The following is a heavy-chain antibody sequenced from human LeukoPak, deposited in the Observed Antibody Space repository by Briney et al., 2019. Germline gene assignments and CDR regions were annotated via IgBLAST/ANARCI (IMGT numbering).Heavy chain of an antibody. CDR1: GFTVSSNY. CDR2: IYSGGST. J-gene: IGHJ4*02. CDR3: ARRIAARRGYYFDY. Sequence: GGSLRLSRAASGFTVSSNYMSWVRQAPGKGLEWVSVIYSGGSTYYADSVKGRFTISRDNSKNTLYLQMNSLRAEDTAVYYCARRIAARRGYYFDYWGQGTLVTVSS. D-gene: IGHD6-6*01. V-gene: IGHV3-53*01.